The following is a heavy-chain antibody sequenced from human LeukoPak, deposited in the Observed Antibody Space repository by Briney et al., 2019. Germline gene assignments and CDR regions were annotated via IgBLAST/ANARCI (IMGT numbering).Heavy chain of an antibody. CDR3: ARVRSSSWYQGFDY. Sequence: PSGTLSLTCAVSGDSISSGNWWSWVRQPPGKGLEWIGEIYHSGSTNYNPSLKSRVTISLDKSKNQFSLKLTSVTAADAAVYYCARVRSSSWYQGFDYWGQGTLVTVSS. J-gene: IGHJ4*02. CDR1: GDSISSGNW. D-gene: IGHD6-13*01. V-gene: IGHV4-4*02. CDR2: IYHSGST.